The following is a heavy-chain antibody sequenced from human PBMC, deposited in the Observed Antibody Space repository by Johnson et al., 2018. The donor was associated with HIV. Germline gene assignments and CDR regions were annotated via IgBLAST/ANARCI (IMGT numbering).Heavy chain of an antibody. CDR2: INWNGGST. J-gene: IGHJ3*02. CDR3: AKEYSSSWPDQYAFDI. Sequence: VKLVESGGGVVRPGGSLRLSCAASGFTFDYHDMSWVRQAPGKGLEWVSGINWNGGSTGYTDSVKGRFTISRDNAKNSMYLQMKSLRAEDTALYYCAKEYSSSWPDQYAFDIWGQGTMVTVSS. D-gene: IGHD6-13*01. CDR1: GFTFDYHD. V-gene: IGHV3-20*04.